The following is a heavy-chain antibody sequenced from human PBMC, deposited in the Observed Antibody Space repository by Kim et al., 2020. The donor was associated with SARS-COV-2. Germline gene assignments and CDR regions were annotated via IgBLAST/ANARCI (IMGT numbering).Heavy chain of an antibody. CDR2: T. D-gene: IGHD6-6*01. Sequence: TNYTPSLKSRVTISVDTSKHQFSLKLSSVTAADTAVYYCARSSSSYWFDPWGQGTLVTVSS. V-gene: IGHV4-59*01. J-gene: IGHJ5*02. CDR3: ARSSSSYWFDP.